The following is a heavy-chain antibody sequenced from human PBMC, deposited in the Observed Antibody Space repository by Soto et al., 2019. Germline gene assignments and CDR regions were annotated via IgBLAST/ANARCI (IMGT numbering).Heavy chain of an antibody. J-gene: IGHJ5*02. CDR2: IYYSGST. Sequence: SETLSLTCTVSGGSISSSSYYWGWIRQPPGKGLEWIGSIYYSGSTYYNPSLKSRVTISVDTSKNQFSLKLSSVTAADTAVYYCARKNYGDYSGNWFDPWGQGTLVTVSS. D-gene: IGHD4-17*01. CDR3: ARKNYGDYSGNWFDP. V-gene: IGHV4-39*01. CDR1: GGSISSSSYY.